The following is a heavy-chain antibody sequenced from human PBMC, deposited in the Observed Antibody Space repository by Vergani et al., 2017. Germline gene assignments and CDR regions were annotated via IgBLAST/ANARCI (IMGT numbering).Heavy chain of an antibody. CDR3: TRSECSGTTCYGHYFDL. J-gene: IGHJ4*01. V-gene: IGHV3-66*02. Sequence: VELLESGGGLAQPGGSLRVSCSASGFRVTTYYMSWVRQAPGKGLEWVSVLKSDGRTSYAESVRGRFTISRDTSRNAVYLQMNILRVEDTGVYYCTRSECSGTTCYGHYFDLWGHGILVTVSS. CDR1: GFRVTTYY. D-gene: IGHD2-15*01. CDR2: LKSDGRT.